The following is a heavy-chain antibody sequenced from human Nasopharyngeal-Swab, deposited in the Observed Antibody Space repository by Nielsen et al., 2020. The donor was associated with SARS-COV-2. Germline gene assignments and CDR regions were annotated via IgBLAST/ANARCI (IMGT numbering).Heavy chain of an antibody. J-gene: IGHJ3*02. Sequence: CIRQPPGKGLEWIGYIYYSGSTNYNPSLKSRVTISVDTSKNQFSLKLSSVTAADTAVYYCARAGDYVWGSYRYGRGPHDAFDIWGQGTMVTVS. V-gene: IGHV4-59*01. CDR2: IYYSGST. D-gene: IGHD3-16*02. CDR3: ARAGDYVWGSYRYGRGPHDAFDI.